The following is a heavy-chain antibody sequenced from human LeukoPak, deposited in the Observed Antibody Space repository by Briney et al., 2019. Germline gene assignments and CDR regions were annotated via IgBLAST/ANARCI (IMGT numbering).Heavy chain of an antibody. CDR3: ARGRGTYSLNY. J-gene: IGHJ4*02. CDR2: INPKSGDT. CDR1: GYTFTACY. D-gene: IGHD3-10*01. Sequence: AAVTVCCTAAGYTFTACYMPWMRHAPGQGLGWMGRINPKSGDTNYAQKFQGRVTMTRDTSISTVYMELSSLRSDDTAVYYCARGRGTYSLNYWGQGTLVTISS. V-gene: IGHV1-2*02.